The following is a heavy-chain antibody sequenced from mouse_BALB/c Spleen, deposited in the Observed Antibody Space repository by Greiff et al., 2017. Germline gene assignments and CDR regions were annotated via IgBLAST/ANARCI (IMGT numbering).Heavy chain of an antibody. CDR2: ISSGSSTI. V-gene: IGHV5-17*02. CDR3: ASPYGSSYDYAMDY. J-gene: IGHJ4*01. CDR1: GFTFSSFG. D-gene: IGHD1-1*01. Sequence: EVQRVESGGGLVQPGGSRKLSCAASGFTFSSFGMHWVRQAPEKGLEWVAYISSGSSTIYYADTVKGRFTISRDNPKNTLFLQMTSLRSEDTAMYYCASPYGSSYDYAMDYWGQGTSVTVSS.